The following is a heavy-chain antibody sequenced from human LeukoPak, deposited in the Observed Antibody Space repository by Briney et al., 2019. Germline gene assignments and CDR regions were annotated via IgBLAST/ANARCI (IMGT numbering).Heavy chain of an antibody. CDR2: ITGSDTTA. V-gene: IGHV3-23*01. CDR1: GFNVESNY. Sequence: PGGSLRLSCKASGFNVESNYMTWVRQAPGKGLEWVSGITGSDTTAYHAGSVRGRFTISRDDSKNTLYLQMSSLRVGDTAIYYCAKSGASPLYHMDVWGRGATVTVSS. J-gene: IGHJ6*03. D-gene: IGHD1-26*01. CDR3: AKSGASPLYHMDV.